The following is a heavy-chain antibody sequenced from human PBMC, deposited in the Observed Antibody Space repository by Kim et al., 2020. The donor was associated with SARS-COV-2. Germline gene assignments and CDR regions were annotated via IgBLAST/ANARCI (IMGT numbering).Heavy chain of an antibody. V-gene: IGHV3-7*01. Sequence: GGSLRLSCAASGFSLSGYCMGWVRQAPGKGLEWVAKIKQDGSGEHYVDSVKGRFTIARDNAKNSLYLQMNSLRADDTAVYYCARSEGEYRWFDPWGQGTL. D-gene: IGHD3-16*01. CDR1: GFSLSGYC. CDR3: ARSEGEYRWFDP. J-gene: IGHJ5*02. CDR2: IKQDGSGE.